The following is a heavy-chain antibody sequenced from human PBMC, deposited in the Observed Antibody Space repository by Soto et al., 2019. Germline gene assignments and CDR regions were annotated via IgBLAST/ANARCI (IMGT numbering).Heavy chain of an antibody. CDR3: ARGVRDYVWGSYRVNAFDI. CDR2: MNPNSGNT. V-gene: IGHV1-8*01. CDR1: GYTFTSYD. Sequence: ASVKVSCKASGYTFTSYDINWVRQATGQGLEWMGWMNPNSGNTGYAQKFQGRVTMTRNTSISTAYMELSSLRSEDTAVHYCARGVRDYVWGSYRVNAFDIWGQGTMVTVSS. J-gene: IGHJ3*02. D-gene: IGHD3-16*02.